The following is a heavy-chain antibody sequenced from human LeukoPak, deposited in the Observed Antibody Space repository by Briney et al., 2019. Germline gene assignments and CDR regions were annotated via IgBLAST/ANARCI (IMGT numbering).Heavy chain of an antibody. CDR3: AEGRGWEASYYYCYMDV. CDR1: GFTFSSYG. CDR2: IRYDGSNK. Sequence: GGSLRLSCAASGFTFSSYGIHWVRQPPGKVLEWMAFIRYDGSNKYYTDSVKGRFTISRDNSKNTLYLQMNSLRAEDTAVYYCAEGRGWEASYYYCYMDVWGKGTTVTISS. J-gene: IGHJ6*03. V-gene: IGHV3-30*02. D-gene: IGHD1-26*01.